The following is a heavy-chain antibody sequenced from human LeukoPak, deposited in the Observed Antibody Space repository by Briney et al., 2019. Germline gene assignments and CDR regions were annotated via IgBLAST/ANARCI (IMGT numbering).Heavy chain of an antibody. Sequence: KASQTLSLTCAVSGGSISSGDYYWSWIRQPPGKGLEWIGYIYYSGSTYYNPSLKSRVTISVDTSKNQFSLKLSSVTAADTAVYYCAREEAARLGKSFNYWGQGTLVTVSS. CDR1: GGSISSGDYY. CDR3: AREEAARLGKSFNY. D-gene: IGHD6-6*01. J-gene: IGHJ4*02. CDR2: IYYSGST. V-gene: IGHV4-30-4*01.